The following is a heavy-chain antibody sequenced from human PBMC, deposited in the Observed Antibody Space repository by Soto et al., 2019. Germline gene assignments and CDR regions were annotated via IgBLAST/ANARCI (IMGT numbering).Heavy chain of an antibody. Sequence: EVQLVQSGGGLVQPGGSLRLSCVTSGFAFSSYWMTWVRQAPGKGLEWVANIKEDGSEKNYVDSVKGRFIISRDNAKNSLYLQMNSLRADDTAVYFCTRARLTLDYWGQGALVTVSS. CDR2: IKEDGSEK. J-gene: IGHJ4*02. D-gene: IGHD6-25*01. CDR1: GFAFSSYW. CDR3: TRARLTLDY. V-gene: IGHV3-7*04.